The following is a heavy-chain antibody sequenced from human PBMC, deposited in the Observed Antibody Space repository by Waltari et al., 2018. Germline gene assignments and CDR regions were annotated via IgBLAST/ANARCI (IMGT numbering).Heavy chain of an antibody. V-gene: IGHV3-7*01. D-gene: IGHD3-22*01. Sequence: EVQLVESGGGLVQPGGSLRLSCAASGFTLCNYWMSWVRQAPGKGPEWVANIMTDGREEYYVDSVRGRFTISRDNAKNSLYLQMNSLRPEDTAVYYCVRDQWFAFDIWGQGTVVTVSS. J-gene: IGHJ3*02. CDR2: IMTDGREE. CDR1: GFTLCNYW. CDR3: VRDQWFAFDI.